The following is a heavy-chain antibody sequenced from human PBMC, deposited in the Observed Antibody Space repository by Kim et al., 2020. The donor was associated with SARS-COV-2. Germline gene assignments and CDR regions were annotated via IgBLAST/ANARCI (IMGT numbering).Heavy chain of an antibody. D-gene: IGHD3-9*01. V-gene: IGHV4-59*01. J-gene: IGHJ4*02. Sequence: YNPTLKSRVTISVDTSKNQFSLKLSSVTAADTAVYYCARSKILTGYYFDYWGQGTLVTVSS. CDR3: ARSKILTGYYFDY.